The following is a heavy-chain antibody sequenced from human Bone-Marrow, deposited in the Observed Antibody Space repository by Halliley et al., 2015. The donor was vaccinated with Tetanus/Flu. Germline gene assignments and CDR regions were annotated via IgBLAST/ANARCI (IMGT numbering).Heavy chain of an antibody. V-gene: IGHV4-59*01. J-gene: IGHJ5*01. CDR3: ARGSGIGRWLQFGGLDS. Sequence: TLSLTCSVSGVSISSYYWSWVRQPPGKGLEWIGFISNSGSTDSNPSLKSRVTISMDTSKNQFSLKLRSVTAVDTAVYYCARGSGIGRWLQFGGLDSWGQGTQVTVSS. CDR2: ISNSGST. CDR1: GVSISSYY. D-gene: IGHD1-26*01.